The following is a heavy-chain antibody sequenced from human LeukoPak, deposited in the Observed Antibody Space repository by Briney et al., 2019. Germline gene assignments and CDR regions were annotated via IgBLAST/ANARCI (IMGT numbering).Heavy chain of an antibody. V-gene: IGHV3-15*01. CDR1: GFTLNNAW. D-gene: IGHD4-11*01. J-gene: IGHJ3*02. CDR3: ATPTTTSYAFDI. CDR2: IKSKTDGGTT. Sequence: GGSLRLSCAASGFTLNNAWMNWVRQAPGKGLEWVGRIKSKTDGGTTDYAAPVKGRFTISRDDSKNTLYLQVNSLKTEDTAVYYCATPTTTSYAFDIWGQGTMVTVSS.